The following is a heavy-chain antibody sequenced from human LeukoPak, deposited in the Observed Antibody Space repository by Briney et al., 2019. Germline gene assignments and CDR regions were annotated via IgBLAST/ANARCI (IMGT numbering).Heavy chain of an antibody. CDR3: EREGSSGPYSN. Sequence: ASVKVSCKVSGYTFTSYYMHWVRQAPGQGLEWMGIINPSGGSTSYAQKFQGRVTMTRDMSTSTVYMELSSLRSEDTAVYYCEREGSSGPYSNWGQGTLVTVSS. CDR2: INPSGGST. J-gene: IGHJ4*02. V-gene: IGHV1-46*01. D-gene: IGHD3-22*01. CDR1: GYTFTSYY.